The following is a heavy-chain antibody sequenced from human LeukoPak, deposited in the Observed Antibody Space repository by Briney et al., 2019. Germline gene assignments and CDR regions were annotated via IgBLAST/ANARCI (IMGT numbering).Heavy chain of an antibody. J-gene: IGHJ3*02. D-gene: IGHD1-26*01. CDR1: GYSFTSYW. V-gene: IGHV5-51*01. CDR3: ARHARYRGEGDDAFDI. Sequence: RESLKISCKGSGYSFTSYWIGWVRQMPGEGLEWMGIIYPGDSDTRYSPSFQGQVTISADKSISTAYLQWSSLKASDTAMYYCARHARYRGEGDDAFDIWGQGTMVTVSS. CDR2: IYPGDSDT.